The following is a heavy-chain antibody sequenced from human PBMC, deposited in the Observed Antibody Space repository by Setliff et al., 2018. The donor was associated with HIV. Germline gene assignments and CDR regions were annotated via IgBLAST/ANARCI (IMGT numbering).Heavy chain of an antibody. D-gene: IGHD6-19*01. V-gene: IGHV1-69*13. CDR2: IIPMYNIP. CDR3: ARDQTGVAAASFGGGSAWSDEGFDI. CDR1: GGTLSNYV. J-gene: IGHJ3*02. Sequence: SVKVSCKTSGGTLSNYVITWVRQAPGQGLEWMGMIIPMYNIPAYAQKFQGRVTFTADESTSTAYMELSSLSSEDTAVYYCARDQTGVAAASFGGGSAWSDEGFDIWGQGTMVTVSS.